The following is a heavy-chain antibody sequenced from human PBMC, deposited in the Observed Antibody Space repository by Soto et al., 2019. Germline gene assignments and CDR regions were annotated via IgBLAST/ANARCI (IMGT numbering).Heavy chain of an antibody. CDR1: GDSISNLDYF. V-gene: IGHV4-30-4*01. CDR2: IYKSATT. Sequence: SETLSLTCSVSGDSISNLDYFWAWIRQPPGQALEYIGYIYKSATTYYNPSFESRVAISVDTSKSQFSLNVTSVTAADTAVYFCARGRYCLTGRCFPNWFDSWGQGALVTGSS. J-gene: IGHJ5*01. CDR3: ARGRYCLTGRCFPNWFDS. D-gene: IGHD7-27*01.